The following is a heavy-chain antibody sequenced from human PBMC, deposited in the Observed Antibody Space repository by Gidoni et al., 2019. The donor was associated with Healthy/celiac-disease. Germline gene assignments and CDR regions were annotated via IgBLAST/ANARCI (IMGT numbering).Heavy chain of an antibody. CDR3: ARVAEEYYFDY. J-gene: IGHJ4*02. Sequence: QVQLVQSGAEVKKPGSSVKVSGKASGGTFSSYAISWVRQAPGRGLEWMGGIIPIFGTANYAQKFPGRVTITADESTSTAYMELSSLRSEDTAVYYCARVAEEYYFDYWGQGTLVTVSS. D-gene: IGHD6-19*01. V-gene: IGHV1-69*01. CDR2: IIPIFGTA. CDR1: GGTFSSYA.